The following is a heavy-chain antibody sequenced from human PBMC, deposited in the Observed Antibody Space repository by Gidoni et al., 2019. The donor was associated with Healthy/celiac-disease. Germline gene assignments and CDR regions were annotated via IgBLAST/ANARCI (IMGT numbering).Heavy chain of an antibody. J-gene: IGHJ4*02. Sequence: QVQLQRWGAGLLKPSETLSLTCAVYGGSFSGYYWSWIRQPPGKGLEWIGEINHSGSTNYNPSLKSRVTISVDTSKNQFSLKLSSVTAADTAVYYCARGGGDYGDSQGYWGQGTLVTVSS. D-gene: IGHD4-17*01. CDR2: INHSGST. CDR1: GGSFSGYY. V-gene: IGHV4-34*01. CDR3: ARGGGDYGDSQGY.